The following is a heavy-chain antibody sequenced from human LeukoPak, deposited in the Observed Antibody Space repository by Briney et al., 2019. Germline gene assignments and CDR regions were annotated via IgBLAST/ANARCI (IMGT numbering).Heavy chain of an antibody. CDR3: VKDKYYDNSAYRSGAFDI. D-gene: IGHD3-22*01. J-gene: IGHJ3*02. V-gene: IGHV3-74*01. CDR2: INGDGTGT. CDR1: GFTFSSYW. Sequence: GGSLRLSCAASGFTFSSYWMHWVRQAPGKGLMWVSRINGDGTGTSYADSVKGRFTISRDNSKNTLYLQMSSLRADDTSVYYCVKDKYYDNSAYRSGAFDIWGQGTMVTVSS.